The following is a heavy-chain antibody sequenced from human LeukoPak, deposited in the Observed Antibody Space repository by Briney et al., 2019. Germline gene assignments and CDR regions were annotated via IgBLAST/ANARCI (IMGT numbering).Heavy chain of an antibody. CDR3: ATIGTVSNYYYYYGMDV. V-gene: IGHV1-69*04. Sequence: ASEKVSCKASGGTFSSYAISWVRQAPGQGLEWMGRIIPILGIANYAQKFQGRVTISADKSTSTAYMELSSLRSEDTAVYYCATIGTVSNYYYYYGMDVWGQGTTVTVSS. CDR1: GGTFSSYA. CDR2: IIPILGIA. D-gene: IGHD4-17*01. J-gene: IGHJ6*02.